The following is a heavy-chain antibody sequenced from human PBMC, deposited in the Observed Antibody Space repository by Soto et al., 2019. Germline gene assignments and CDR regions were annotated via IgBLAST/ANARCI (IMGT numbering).Heavy chain of an antibody. CDR2: VYPRDSDT. J-gene: IGHJ4*02. CDR3: ARPPLPGYSIHFNS. D-gene: IGHD2-15*01. V-gene: IGHV5-51*01. CDR1: GYIFIDYW. Sequence: GEPLKISCKASGYIFIDYWICCVLKIPVKGLEWMGIVYPRDSDTRYSPSFQGQVTISADRSTGTALLQWRSLKASDTALYYCARPPLPGYSIHFNSWGQGTLVTVSS.